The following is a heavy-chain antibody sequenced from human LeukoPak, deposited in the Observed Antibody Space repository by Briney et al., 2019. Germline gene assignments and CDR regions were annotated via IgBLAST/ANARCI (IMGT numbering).Heavy chain of an antibody. CDR2: INPNSGGT. V-gene: IGHV1-2*04. Sequence: ASVKVSCKASGYTFTSYDINWVRQATGQGLEWMGWINPNSGGTNYAQKFQGWVTMTRDTSISTAYMELSRLRSDDTAVYYCAREPLTGTRYYYGMDVWGQGTTVTVSS. J-gene: IGHJ6*02. D-gene: IGHD1/OR15-1a*01. CDR1: GYTFTSYD. CDR3: AREPLTGTRYYYGMDV.